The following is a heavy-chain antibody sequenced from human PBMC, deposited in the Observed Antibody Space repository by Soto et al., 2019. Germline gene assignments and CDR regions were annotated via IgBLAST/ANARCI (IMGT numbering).Heavy chain of an antibody. CDR3: ARHAIVEGMTTVGLGWFDP. D-gene: IGHD4-17*01. CDR2: IYYSGST. CDR1: GGSISSSSYY. Sequence: SETLSLTCTVSGGSISSSSYYWGWIRQPPGKGLEWIGSIYYSGSTYYNPSLKSRVTISVDTSKHQFSLKLSSVTAADTAVYYCARHAIVEGMTTVGLGWFDPRGQGTLVTVSS. V-gene: IGHV4-39*01. J-gene: IGHJ5*02.